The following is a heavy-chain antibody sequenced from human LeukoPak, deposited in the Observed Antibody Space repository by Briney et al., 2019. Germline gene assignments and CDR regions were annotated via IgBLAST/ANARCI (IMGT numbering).Heavy chain of an antibody. CDR2: ISSSSSYT. Sequence: GGSLRLSCAASGFTFSDYYMSWIRQAPGKGLEWVSFISSSSSYTDHADSVKGRFTISRDNAKNSLYLQMNSLRAEDTAVYYCARFQRYCGGGSCSNWFDPWGQGTLVTVSS. D-gene: IGHD2-15*01. CDR1: GFTFSDYY. CDR3: ARFQRYCGGGSCSNWFDP. V-gene: IGHV3-11*03. J-gene: IGHJ5*02.